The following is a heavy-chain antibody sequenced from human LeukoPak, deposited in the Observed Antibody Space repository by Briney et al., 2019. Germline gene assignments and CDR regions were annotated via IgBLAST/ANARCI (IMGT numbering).Heavy chain of an antibody. Sequence: ASVKVSCKASGGTFSSYGISWVRQAPGQGLGWMGRIIPIVGITNYAQKFQGRVTITADNSTRTAYMELSSLTSEDTAVYYCARGLHFTMVRGGTTNYYYGMDVWGQGTSVTVSS. D-gene: IGHD3-10*01. CDR2: IIPIVGIT. CDR1: GGTFSSYG. V-gene: IGHV1-69*04. CDR3: ARGLHFTMVRGGTTNYYYGMDV. J-gene: IGHJ6*02.